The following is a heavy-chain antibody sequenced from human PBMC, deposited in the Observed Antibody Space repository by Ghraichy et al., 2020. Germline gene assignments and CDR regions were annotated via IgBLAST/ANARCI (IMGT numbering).Heavy chain of an antibody. V-gene: IGHV4-39*01. Sequence: SETLSLTCTVSGGSISSSTYYWGWIRQPPGKGLECIGTIYYNGSTYYNPSLKSRVTISVDTSKNQFSLKPSSVTAADTAVFYCARAMRTGDFGRGWFDPWGQGTLVTVSS. J-gene: IGHJ5*02. CDR3: ARAMRTGDFGRGWFDP. CDR1: GGSISSSTYY. D-gene: IGHD2-21*02. CDR2: IYYNGST.